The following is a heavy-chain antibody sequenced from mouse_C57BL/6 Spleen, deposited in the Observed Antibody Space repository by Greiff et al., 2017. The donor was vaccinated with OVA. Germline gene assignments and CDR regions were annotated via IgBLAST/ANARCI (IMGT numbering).Heavy chain of an antibody. CDR3: ARSYDYDGAWFAY. D-gene: IGHD2-4*01. CDR1: GFTFSDYG. CDR2: ISSGSSTI. J-gene: IGHJ3*01. Sequence: DVMLVESGGGLVKPGGSLTLSCAASGFTFSDYGMHWVRQAPEKGLEWVAYISSGSSTIYYADTVKGRFTISRDNAKNTLFLQMTSLRSEDTAMYYCARSYDYDGAWFAYWGQGTLVTVSA. V-gene: IGHV5-17*01.